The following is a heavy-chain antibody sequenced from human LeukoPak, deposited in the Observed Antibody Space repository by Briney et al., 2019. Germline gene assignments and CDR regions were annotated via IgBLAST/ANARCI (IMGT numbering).Heavy chain of an antibody. CDR1: KFTFNKYT. CDR3: ASWGPDSGYDYSLTIFDY. D-gene: IGHD5-12*01. V-gene: IGHV3-21*01. CDR2: ISSSSSYI. J-gene: IGHJ4*02. Sequence: GGSLRLSCAASKFTFNKYTMNWVRQAPGKGLEWVSSISSSSSYIYYADPVKGRFTISRDNAKNSLYLQMNSLRAEDTAVYYCASWGPDSGYDYSLTIFDYWGQGTLVTVSS.